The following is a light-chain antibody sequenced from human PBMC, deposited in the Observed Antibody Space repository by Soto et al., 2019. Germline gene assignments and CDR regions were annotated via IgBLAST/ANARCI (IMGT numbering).Light chain of an antibody. Sequence: EVVLTQSPVTLSLSPGERATLSCSASQSVSSNYLAWYQHKIGQAPRLLIYGAASRATGIPDRFSGSGSATDFTLTISRLEPEDFALLYCHQYGSSPITFGQGTRLEIK. CDR3: HQYGSSPIT. V-gene: IGKV3-20*01. J-gene: IGKJ5*01. CDR2: GAA. CDR1: QSVSSNY.